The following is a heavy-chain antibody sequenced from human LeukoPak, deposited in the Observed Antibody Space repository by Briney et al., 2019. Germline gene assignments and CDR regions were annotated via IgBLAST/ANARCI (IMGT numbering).Heavy chain of an antibody. Sequence: GGSLRLSCFGSGFTFRTSEMNWVRQAPGEGLEWVLYISTSGSIIHYADSVKGRFTISSDNAKNSLYLQMNSLRAEDTAVYYCARGGDSYYGMDVWGQGTTVTVSS. J-gene: IGHJ6*02. D-gene: IGHD3-10*01. CDR1: GFTFRTSE. CDR3: ARGGDSYYGMDV. V-gene: IGHV3-48*03. CDR2: ISTSGSII.